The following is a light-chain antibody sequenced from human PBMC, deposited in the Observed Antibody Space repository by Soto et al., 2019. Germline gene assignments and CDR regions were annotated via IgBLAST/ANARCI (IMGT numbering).Light chain of an antibody. CDR1: QSVNSD. J-gene: IGKJ1*01. V-gene: IGKV3-11*01. CDR2: LAS. CDR3: HQRQSWPRT. Sequence: EIVLTQSPGTLSLSPGQRATLSCRASQSVNSDLAWYQQKPGQAPRLLIYLASNRAAGVPARFSGSGSGTDFTLTISNVEPEDFAVYYCHQRQSWPRTFGQGTKVDIK.